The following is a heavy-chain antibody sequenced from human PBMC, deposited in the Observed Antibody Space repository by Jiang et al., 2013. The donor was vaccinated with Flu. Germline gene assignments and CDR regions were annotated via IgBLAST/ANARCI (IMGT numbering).Heavy chain of an antibody. CDR3: ATSITGAFDY. CDR1: GESFSGYY. CDR2: INHSGST. J-gene: IGHJ4*02. Sequence: LLKPSETLSLTCAVYGESFSGYYWSWIRQPSGKGLEWIGEINHSGSTNYNPSLKSRVTISVDTSKNQFSLKLSSVTAADTAVYYCATSITGAFDYWGQGTLVTVSS. V-gene: IGHV4-34*01. D-gene: IGHD1-20*01.